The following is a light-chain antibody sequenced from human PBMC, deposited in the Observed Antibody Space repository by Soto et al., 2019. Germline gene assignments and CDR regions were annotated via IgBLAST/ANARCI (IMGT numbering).Light chain of an antibody. CDR3: QQRHMWPIT. Sequence: EVVLTQSPVTLSLSPGERATLSCRVSQSFRGLLAWYQQKPGQAPRLLIYYAYNRATGIPPRFSGRGSGTDFTLTISSLEPEDSAVYYCQQRHMWPITFGQGTRLEIK. J-gene: IGKJ5*01. CDR1: QSFRGL. V-gene: IGKV3-11*01. CDR2: YAY.